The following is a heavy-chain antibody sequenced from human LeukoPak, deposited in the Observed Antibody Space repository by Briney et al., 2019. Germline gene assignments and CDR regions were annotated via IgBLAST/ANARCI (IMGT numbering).Heavy chain of an antibody. CDR1: VYTFTSYY. V-gene: IGHV1-46*01. D-gene: IGHD5-18*01. CDR2: INPSGCST. CDR3: STLGEPVDTAMAYNDAFDI. Sequence: ASVKVSFKSSVYTFTSYYIHWVRQSPGQALEWRGIINPSGCSTSYAHKFQGRMTMTRKTSTTTVYMESMNLTSEDTAVYYCSTLGEPVDTAMAYNDAFDIWAQGTMVSVFS. J-gene: IGHJ3*02.